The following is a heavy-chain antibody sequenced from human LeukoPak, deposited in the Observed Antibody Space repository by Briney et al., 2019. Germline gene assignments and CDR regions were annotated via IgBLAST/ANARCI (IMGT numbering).Heavy chain of an antibody. J-gene: IGHJ3*02. D-gene: IGHD6-19*01. Sequence: PSETLSLTCTVSGGSISSYYWSWIRQPPGKGLEWIGFIYYSGSSYYNPSLKSRVTISVDTSKNQFSLKLSSVTAADTAVYYCARALSSGWYGEAFDIWGQGTMVTVSS. CDR2: IYYSGSS. CDR1: GGSISSYY. V-gene: IGHV4-59*12. CDR3: ARALSSGWYGEAFDI.